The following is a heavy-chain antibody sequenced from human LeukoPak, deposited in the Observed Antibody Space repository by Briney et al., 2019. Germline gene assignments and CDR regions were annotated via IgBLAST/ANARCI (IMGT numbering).Heavy chain of an antibody. V-gene: IGHV3-49*04. CDR2: IRSKPCYGTL. J-gene: IGHJ4*01. Sequence: GGALTHSFVGSGFIFGDYFVTGVRQAPGKGLAGVASIRSKPCYGTLHYAASVRGIFNISRDHSKSIAYLEMNSMKAEDTAIYYCSSVGVLGTSTRDCWGQGTQVTVSS. CDR1: GFIFGDYF. D-gene: IGHD1-26*01. CDR3: SSVGVLGTSTRDC.